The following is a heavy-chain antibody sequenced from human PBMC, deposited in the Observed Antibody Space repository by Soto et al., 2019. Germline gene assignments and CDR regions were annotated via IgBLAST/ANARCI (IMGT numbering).Heavy chain of an antibody. Sequence: LSLTCTVSGDSITNSNYYWAWFRQPPGKGLEWIASIYYIGSTYYNPSLKSRVTISVDTSNNQFSLNLNSVTASDTAVYYCAGRNSLASVSLNFRELSNYKRIDPWGPGTLVTVYS. CDR3: AGRNSLASVSLNFRELSNYKRIDP. CDR1: GDSITNSNYY. J-gene: IGHJ5*02. D-gene: IGHD3-16*02. V-gene: IGHV4-39*01. CDR2: IYYIGST.